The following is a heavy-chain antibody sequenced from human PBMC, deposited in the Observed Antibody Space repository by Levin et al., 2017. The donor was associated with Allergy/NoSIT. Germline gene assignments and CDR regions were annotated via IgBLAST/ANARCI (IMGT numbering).Heavy chain of an antibody. V-gene: IGHV4-34*01. CDR1: GGSFGRYF. CDR2: ISQSGST. Sequence: SPTLSLPCAVYGGSFGRYFWSWIRQTPGKGLEWIGDISQSGSTTYNPSLKSRVTISVDTSKNQFSLNLRSVTAADTATYYCARVGGAPNWFDPWGQGTLVTVSS. CDR3: ARVGGAPNWFDP. D-gene: IGHD3-16*01. J-gene: IGHJ5*02.